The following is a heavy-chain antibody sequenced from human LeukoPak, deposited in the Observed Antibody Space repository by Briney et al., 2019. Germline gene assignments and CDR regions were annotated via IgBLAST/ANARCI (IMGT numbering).Heavy chain of an antibody. Sequence: PSGRSLRLSCAASGFTFDDYAMHWVRQAPGKGLEWVSGISWNSGSIGYADSVKGRFTISRDNAKNSLYLQMNSLRAEDMALYYCAKDYGDYPTYYFDYWGQGTLVTVSS. CDR3: AKDYGDYPTYYFDY. D-gene: IGHD4-17*01. CDR1: GFTFDDYA. CDR2: ISWNSGSI. V-gene: IGHV3-9*03. J-gene: IGHJ4*02.